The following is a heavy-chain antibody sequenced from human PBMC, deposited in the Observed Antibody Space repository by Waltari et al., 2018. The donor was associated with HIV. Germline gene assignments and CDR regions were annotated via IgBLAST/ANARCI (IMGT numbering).Heavy chain of an antibody. V-gene: IGHV3-15*01. D-gene: IGHD2-21*01. J-gene: IGHJ4*02. CDR3: VTDAVAVPLDTAY. CDR2: IKRKNEGGTI. CDR1: GFTFINAW. Sequence: EVHLVESGGGLVKPGGSLRVSCTVSGFTFINAWMSWVRQAPGKGLEWLGRIKRKNEGGTIDYAAPGKDRFTILRDDSKHTLYLEMSSLKIEDTGIYYCVTDAVAVPLDTAYWGQGTLVTVSS.